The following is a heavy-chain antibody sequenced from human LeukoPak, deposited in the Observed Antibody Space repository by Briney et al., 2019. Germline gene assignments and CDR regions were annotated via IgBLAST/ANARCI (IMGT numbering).Heavy chain of an antibody. CDR1: GGSISSGGYP. D-gene: IGHD5-18*01. CDR2: IYHSGST. V-gene: IGHV4-30-2*01. J-gene: IGHJ4*02. CDR3: ARDTHSYGYSSFDY. Sequence: SETLSLTCAVSGGSISSGGYPWSWIRQPPGKGLEWIGYIYHSGSTYYNPSLKSRVIISVDRSKNQVSLKLSSVTAADTAVYYCARDTHSYGYSSFDYWGQGTLVTVSS.